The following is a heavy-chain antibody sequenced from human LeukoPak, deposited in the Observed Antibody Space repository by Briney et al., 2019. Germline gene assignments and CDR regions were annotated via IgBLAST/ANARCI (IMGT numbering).Heavy chain of an antibody. V-gene: IGHV3-23*01. D-gene: IGHD3-10*01. CDR1: GITLSNYG. CDR2: ISDSGGRT. CDR3: AKRGVVIRVILVGFHKEAYYFDS. Sequence: PGGSLRLSCAVSGITLSNYGMSWVRQAPGKGLEWVAGISDSGGRTNYADSVKGRFTIPRDNPKNTLYLQMNSLRVEDTAVYFCAKRGVVIRVILVGFHKEAYYFDSWGQGALVTVSS. J-gene: IGHJ4*02.